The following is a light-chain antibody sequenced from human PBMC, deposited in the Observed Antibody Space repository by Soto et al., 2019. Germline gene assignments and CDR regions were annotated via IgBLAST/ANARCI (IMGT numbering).Light chain of an antibody. V-gene: IGKV3-20*01. CDR1: RSFASSY. Sequence: EIVLTQSPATLSLSPGERATLSCRASRSFASSYLAWYQHKPGQAPRLLIYAASSRATGIPDRFIGSGSGTDFILTIIRLEPDDSAVYYCHHYDSSPPYTFGQGTKLEIK. CDR3: HHYDSSPPYT. J-gene: IGKJ2*01. CDR2: AAS.